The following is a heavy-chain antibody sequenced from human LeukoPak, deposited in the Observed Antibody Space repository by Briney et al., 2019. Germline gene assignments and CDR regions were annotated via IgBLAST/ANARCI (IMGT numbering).Heavy chain of an antibody. D-gene: IGHD2-15*01. J-gene: IGHJ4*02. CDR1: GGSFSGYY. CDR2: INHSGST. Sequence: PSETLSLTCDVYGGSFSGYYWSWIRQPPGKGLEWIGEINHSGSTNYNPSLKSRVTISVDKSKNQFSLKLSSVTAADTAVYYCLGGGSDGWGQGTLVTVSS. V-gene: IGHV4-34*03. CDR3: LGGGSDG.